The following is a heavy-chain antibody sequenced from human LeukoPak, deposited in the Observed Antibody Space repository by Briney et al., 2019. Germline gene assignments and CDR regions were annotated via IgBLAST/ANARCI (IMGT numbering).Heavy chain of an antibody. CDR1: GGSFSGYY. D-gene: IGHD3-22*01. CDR3: ARDWRSSYYYDRSGNPKSQGFDI. J-gene: IGHJ3*02. Sequence: SETLSLTCAVYGGSFSGYYWSWIRQPPGKGLEWIGQINHSGSTNYSPSLKSRVTISVDTSKNQFSLKLSSVTAADTAVYYCARDWRSSYYYDRSGNPKSQGFDIWGQGTMVTVSS. CDR2: INHSGST. V-gene: IGHV4-34*01.